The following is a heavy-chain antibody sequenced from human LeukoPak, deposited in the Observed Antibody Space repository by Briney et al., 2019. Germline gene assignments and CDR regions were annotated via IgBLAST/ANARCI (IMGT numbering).Heavy chain of an antibody. J-gene: IGHJ3*01. V-gene: IGHV4-4*09. D-gene: IGHD2-21*02. Sequence: SETLSLTCTVSGGSISSYYWSWIRQSPGKGPEWIGYIYGSGSAKYNPSLRGRVTISVDTSQIQISLRLSSVTAADTAVYYCARSVVTYYGSKNSMWPDAFDLWGQGTMVTVSS. CDR2: IYGSGSA. CDR3: ARSVVTYYGSKNSMWPDAFDL. CDR1: GGSISSYY.